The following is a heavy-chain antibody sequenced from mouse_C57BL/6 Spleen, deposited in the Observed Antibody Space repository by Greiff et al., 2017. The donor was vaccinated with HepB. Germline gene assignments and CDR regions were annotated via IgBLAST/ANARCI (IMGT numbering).Heavy chain of an antibody. J-gene: IGHJ2*01. D-gene: IGHD3-2*02. Sequence: QVQLQQPGAELVRPGSSVKLSCKASGYNFTSYWMHWVKRRPIQGLEWIGNIDPSDSETHYNQKFKDKATLTVDKSSSTAYMQLSSLTSEDSAVYYCARSDSSGPYYFDYWGQGTTLTVSS. CDR3: ARSDSSGPYYFDY. V-gene: IGHV1-52*01. CDR2: IDPSDSET. CDR1: GYNFTSYW.